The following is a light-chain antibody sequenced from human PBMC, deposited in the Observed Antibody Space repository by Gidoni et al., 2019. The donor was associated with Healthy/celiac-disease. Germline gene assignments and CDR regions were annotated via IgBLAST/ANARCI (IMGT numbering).Light chain of an antibody. CDR3: QQRSNFYT. CDR1: QSVSSY. CDR2: DAS. J-gene: IGKJ2*01. Sequence: EIVLTQSPATLSLSPGEIATLSCRAIQSVSSYLAGYQQKPGQAPRLLIYDASNRATGIPARFSGSGSGTDFTLTSSRLEPEDFAVYYCQQRSNFYTFGQGTKLEIK. V-gene: IGKV3-11*01.